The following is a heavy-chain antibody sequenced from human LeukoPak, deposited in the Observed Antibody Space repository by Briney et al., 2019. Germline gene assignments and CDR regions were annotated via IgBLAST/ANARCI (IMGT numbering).Heavy chain of an antibody. J-gene: IGHJ4*02. D-gene: IGHD3-3*01. Sequence: ASVKVSCKASGYTFTGYYMHWVRQAPGQGLEWMGRINPNSGGTNYAQKFQGRVTMTRDTSISTAYMELSRLRSDDTAVYYCARGRLVFRSGYCDYWGQGTLVTVSS. CDR2: INPNSGGT. V-gene: IGHV1-2*06. CDR1: GYTFTGYY. CDR3: ARGRLVFRSGYCDY.